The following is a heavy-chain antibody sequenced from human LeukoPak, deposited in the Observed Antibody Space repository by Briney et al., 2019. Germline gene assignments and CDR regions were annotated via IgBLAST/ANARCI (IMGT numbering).Heavy chain of an antibody. J-gene: IGHJ5*02. Sequence: PSETLSVTCTVSGGSISSYYWSWIRQPPGKGLEWIGYIYYSGRTNYNPSLKSRVTISVDTSKNQFSLKLSSVTAADTAVYYCARDYSSGSASYNWFDPWGQGTLDSVSS. CDR3: ARDYSSGSASYNWFDP. CDR1: GGSISSYY. V-gene: IGHV4-59*01. D-gene: IGHD6-19*01. CDR2: IYYSGRT.